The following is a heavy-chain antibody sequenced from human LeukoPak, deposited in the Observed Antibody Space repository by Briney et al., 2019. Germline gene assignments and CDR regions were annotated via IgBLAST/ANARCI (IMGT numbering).Heavy chain of an antibody. Sequence: GESLKISCKASGYTFTSYAMHWVRQAPGQRLEWMGWINAGNGNTKYSQKFQGRVTITRDTSASTAYMELSSLRSEDTAVYYCASSGYYYPYAFDIWGQGTMVTVSS. CDR2: INAGNGNT. J-gene: IGHJ3*02. CDR1: GYTFTSYA. V-gene: IGHV1-3*01. CDR3: ASSGYYYPYAFDI. D-gene: IGHD3-22*01.